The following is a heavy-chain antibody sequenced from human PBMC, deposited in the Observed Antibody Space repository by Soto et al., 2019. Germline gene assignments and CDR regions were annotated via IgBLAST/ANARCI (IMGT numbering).Heavy chain of an antibody. J-gene: IGHJ5*02. D-gene: IGHD4-17*01. V-gene: IGHV1-69*02. Sequence: QVQLVQSGAEVKKPGSSVKVSCKASGGTFSSYTISWVRQAPGQGLEWMGRIIPILGIANYAQKFQGRVTITADKSSSTAYMELSSLRSEDTVVYYCARHKVVDYGYYNNWSDPWGQGPLVTVSS. CDR3: ARHKVVDYGYYNNWSDP. CDR1: GGTFSSYT. CDR2: IIPILGIA.